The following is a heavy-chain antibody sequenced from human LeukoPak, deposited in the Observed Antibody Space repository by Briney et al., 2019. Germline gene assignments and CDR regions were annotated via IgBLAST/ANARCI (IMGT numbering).Heavy chain of an antibody. CDR3: ARAARDYEIDY. CDR2: IYYSGST. Sequence: SETLSLTCAVSGASISSNTWWSWIRQPPGKGLEWIGYIYYSGSTNYNPSLKSRVTISVDTSKNQFSLKLSSVTAADTAVYYCARAARDYEIDYWGQGTLVTVSS. J-gene: IGHJ4*02. CDR1: GASISSNT. V-gene: IGHV4-59*01. D-gene: IGHD4-17*01.